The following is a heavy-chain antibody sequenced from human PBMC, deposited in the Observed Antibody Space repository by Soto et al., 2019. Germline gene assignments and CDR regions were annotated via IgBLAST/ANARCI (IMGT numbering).Heavy chain of an antibody. CDR3: ARGRGSGSYYTPWFDP. CDR2: MNPNSGNT. J-gene: IGHJ5*02. Sequence: QVQLVQSGAEVKKPGASVKVSCKASGYTFTSYDINWVRQATGQGLEWMGWMNPNSGNTGYAQKFLGRVTMTRTTSISTAYMELSSLRSEDPAVYYCARGRGSGSYYTPWFDPWGQGTLVTVSS. D-gene: IGHD3-10*01. V-gene: IGHV1-8*01. CDR1: GYTFTSYD.